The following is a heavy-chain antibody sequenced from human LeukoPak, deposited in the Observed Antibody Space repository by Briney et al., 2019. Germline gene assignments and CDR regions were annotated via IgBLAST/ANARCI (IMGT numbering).Heavy chain of an antibody. V-gene: IGHV1-18*01. CDR2: ISAYNGNT. D-gene: IGHD6-6*01. Sequence: ASVKVSCKASGYTFTSYGISWVRLPPGQGHEWMGWISAYNGNTNYAQKLQGTVTMTTDTSTSKAYMELRSLRSDDTAVYYCARDHGAARLVFDYWGQGTLVTVSS. J-gene: IGHJ4*02. CDR1: GYTFTSYG. CDR3: ARDHGAARLVFDY.